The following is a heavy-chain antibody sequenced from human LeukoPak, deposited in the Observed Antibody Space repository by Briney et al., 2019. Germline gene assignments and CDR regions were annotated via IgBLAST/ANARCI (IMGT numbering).Heavy chain of an antibody. CDR1: GGSISSGGYY. CDR2: IYYSGST. Sequence: PSETLSLTCTVSGGSISSGGYYWSWIRQHPGKGLEWIGYIYYSGSTYYNPSLKSRVTISVDTSKNQFSLKLSSVTAADTAVYYCARGRRPIRHFDNWFDPWGQGTLDTVSS. J-gene: IGHJ5*02. CDR3: ARGRRPIRHFDNWFDP. V-gene: IGHV4-31*03.